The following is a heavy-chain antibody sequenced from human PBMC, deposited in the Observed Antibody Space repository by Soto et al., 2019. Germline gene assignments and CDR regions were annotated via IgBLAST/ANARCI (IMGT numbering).Heavy chain of an antibody. D-gene: IGHD3-3*01. CDR3: ARRDTSGFLRYFDN. V-gene: IGHV1-69*06. CDR2: IVPNVCTV. CDR1: GGTLSSFINYP. Sequence: QMQLVQSGAEVKKPGYSVKVSCKASGGTLSSFINYPINWVRQAPGQGLEWMGGIVPNVCTVNYAQKFQGRVTITADKSTGTAYMELSSLRSEDTALYYCARRDTSGFLRYFDNWGQGTLVTVSS. J-gene: IGHJ4*02.